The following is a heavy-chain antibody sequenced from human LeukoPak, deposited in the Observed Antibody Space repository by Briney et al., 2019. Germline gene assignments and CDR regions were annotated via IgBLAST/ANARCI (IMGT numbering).Heavy chain of an antibody. D-gene: IGHD2-21*02. Sequence: GGSLRLSCAASGFTVSSSDMSWVRQAPGKGLEWLANINQGGSEKYYVDSVKGRFTISRDNAKNSLFLQMNSLRAEDTAVYYCARDVGDLWGQGTLVTVSS. J-gene: IGHJ4*02. CDR3: ARDVGDL. V-gene: IGHV3-7*01. CDR2: INQGGSEK. CDR1: GFTVSSSD.